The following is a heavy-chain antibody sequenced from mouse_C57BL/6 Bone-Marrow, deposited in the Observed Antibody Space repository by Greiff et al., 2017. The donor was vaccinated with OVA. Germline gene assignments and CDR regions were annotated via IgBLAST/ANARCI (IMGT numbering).Heavy chain of an antibody. J-gene: IGHJ4*01. D-gene: IGHD1-1*01. CDR3: ARGNFGSSFYAMDY. Sequence: EVHLVESVAELVRPGASVKLSCTASGFNIKNTYMHWVKQRPEQGLEWIGRIDPANDNTKYAPKVQGKATMTADTSSNTAYLQLSSLSSEDTAVYCCARGNFGSSFYAMDYWGQGTSVTGSS. CDR2: IDPANDNT. CDR1: GFNIKNTY. V-gene: IGHV14-3*01.